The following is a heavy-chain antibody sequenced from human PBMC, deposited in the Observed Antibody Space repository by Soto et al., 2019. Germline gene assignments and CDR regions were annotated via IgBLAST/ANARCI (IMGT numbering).Heavy chain of an antibody. CDR1: GGSLSSGGYY. Sequence: QVQLQESGPGLVKPSQTLSLTCTVSGGSLSSGGYYWNWIRQHPGKGLEWIGYIYYSGSTYYNPSLRRRATISADTSDNQFSLKLSSVTAADTAVYFCARGYRLSGYSSSWVFDYWGQGTLVNVSS. V-gene: IGHV4-31*03. J-gene: IGHJ4*02. CDR2: IYYSGST. D-gene: IGHD6-13*01. CDR3: ARGYRLSGYSSSWVFDY.